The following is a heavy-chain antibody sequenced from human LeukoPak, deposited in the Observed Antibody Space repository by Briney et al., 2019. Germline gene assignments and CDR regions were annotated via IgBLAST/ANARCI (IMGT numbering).Heavy chain of an antibody. CDR3: ARGRVVATITDFDY. D-gene: IGHD5-12*01. J-gene: IGHJ4*02. CDR2: MNPNSGNT. CDR1: GYTFTSYD. V-gene: IGHV1-8*01. Sequence: ASVKVSCKASGYTFTSYDINWVRQATGQGLKWMGWMNPNSGNTGYAQKFQGRVTMTRNTSISTAYMELSSLRSEDTAVYYCARGRVVATITDFDYWGQGTLVTVSS.